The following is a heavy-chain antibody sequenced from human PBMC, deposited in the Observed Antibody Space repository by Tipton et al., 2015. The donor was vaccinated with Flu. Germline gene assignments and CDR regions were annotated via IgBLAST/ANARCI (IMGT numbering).Heavy chain of an antibody. Sequence: GSLRLSCAASGFTVSGQYMSWVRQGPGKGLRWISVIYSTTYIYYADSVKGRFTISRDISRNRVYLQMNNLRPDDTGLYYCARGVAGGFDVWGQGSQVTVSS. J-gene: IGHJ4*02. CDR1: GFTVSGQY. CDR2: IYSTTYI. CDR3: ARGVAGGFDV. D-gene: IGHD6-19*01. V-gene: IGHV3-66*02.